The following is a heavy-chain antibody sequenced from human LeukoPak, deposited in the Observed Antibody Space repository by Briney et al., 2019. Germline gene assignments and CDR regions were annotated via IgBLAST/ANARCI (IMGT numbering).Heavy chain of an antibody. D-gene: IGHD6-19*01. V-gene: IGHV1-2*06. Sequence: GESLQISCKASGYTFTGYYMHWVRQAPGQGLEWMGRINPNSGGTNYAQKFQGRVTMTRDTSISTAYMGLSRLRSDDTAVYYCARAVAGTWGLIYWGQGTLVTVSS. CDR3: ARAVAGTWGLIY. CDR2: INPNSGGT. J-gene: IGHJ4*02. CDR1: GYTFTGYY.